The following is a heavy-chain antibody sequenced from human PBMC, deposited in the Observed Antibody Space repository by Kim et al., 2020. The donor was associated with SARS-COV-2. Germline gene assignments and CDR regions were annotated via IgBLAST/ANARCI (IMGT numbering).Heavy chain of an antibody. V-gene: IGHV2-5*02. Sequence: QPPGKALEWLALIYWDDDKRYSPSLKSRLTITKDTSKNQVVLTMTNMDPVDTATYYCAHRHSLYSGFDYWGQGTLVTVSS. J-gene: IGHJ4*02. CDR3: AHRHSLYSGFDY. CDR2: IYWDDDK. D-gene: IGHD2-21*01.